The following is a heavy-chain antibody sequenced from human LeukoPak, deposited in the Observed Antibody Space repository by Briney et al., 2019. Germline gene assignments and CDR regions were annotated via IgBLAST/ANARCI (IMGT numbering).Heavy chain of an antibody. CDR1: GYTFTSYY. CDR3: AREEDGGYFDY. J-gene: IGHJ4*02. D-gene: IGHD2-15*01. CDR2: INPSGAGT. Sequence: ASVKVSCKASGYTFTSYYIHWVRQAPGQGLEWMGRINPSGAGTHYAQKSQGRVTVTRDTSTSTVYVELNSLRSDDTAVYYCAREEDGGYFDYWGQGTLVTVSS. V-gene: IGHV1-46*01.